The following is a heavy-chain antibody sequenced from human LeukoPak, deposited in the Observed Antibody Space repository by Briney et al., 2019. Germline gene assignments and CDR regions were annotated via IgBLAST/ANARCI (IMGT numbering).Heavy chain of an antibody. V-gene: IGHV3-74*01. J-gene: IGHJ4*02. CDR3: AKGLDYYDKSGYSYFAY. Sequence: PGGSLRLSCAASGFTFSAYWMHWVRQAPGKGLVWVSRINTDGSSPTYAASVKGRFTISRDNAKNTLYLQVNSLTAEDTAVYYCAKGLDYYDKSGYSYFAYWGQGTLVTVSS. CDR1: GFTFSAYW. CDR2: INTDGSSP. D-gene: IGHD3-22*01.